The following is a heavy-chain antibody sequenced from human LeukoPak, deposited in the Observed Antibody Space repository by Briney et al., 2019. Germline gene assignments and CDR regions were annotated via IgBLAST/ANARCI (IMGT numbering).Heavy chain of an antibody. Sequence: GGPLRLSCEVSGFSFNAFWMSWVRQAPGEGLVWVTQSTPDGTNRTYAHAVKGRFTISRDNSKNTLYLQMSSLRAEDTAVYYWVRGCSSTKCPADYWGQGTLVTVSS. CDR3: VRGCSSTKCPADY. CDR1: GFSFNAFW. CDR2: STPDGTNR. V-gene: IGHV3-74*01. D-gene: IGHD2-2*01. J-gene: IGHJ4*02.